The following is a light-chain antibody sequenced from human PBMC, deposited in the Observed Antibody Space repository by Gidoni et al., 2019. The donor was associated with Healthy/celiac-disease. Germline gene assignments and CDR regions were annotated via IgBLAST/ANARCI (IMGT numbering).Light chain of an antibody. V-gene: IGKV1-6*01. CDR1: QGIRND. CDR3: LQDYNDPLT. J-gene: IGKJ2*01. CDR2: AEF. Sequence: AIQMTQSPSSLSASVGDRVTITCRASQGIRNDLAWYQQKPGKAPKLLIYAEFNLQRGVPSGYSGSGSGTDFALTISCLQPEDFATYYCLQDYNDPLTFGQGTKLEIK.